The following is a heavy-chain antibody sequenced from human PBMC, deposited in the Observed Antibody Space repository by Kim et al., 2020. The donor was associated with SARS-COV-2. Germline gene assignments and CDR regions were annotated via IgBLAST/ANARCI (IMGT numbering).Heavy chain of an antibody. CDR2: ISAYNGNT. D-gene: IGHD3-3*01. CDR1: GYTFTSYG. J-gene: IGHJ5*02. V-gene: IGHV1-18*04. Sequence: ASVKVSCKASGYTFTSYGISWVRQAPGQGLEWMGWISAYNGNTNYAQKLQGRVTMTTDTSTSTAYMELRSLRSDDTAVYYCARPGPGDYDFWSGLNSQENWFDPWGQGTLVTVSS. CDR3: ARPGPGDYDFWSGLNSQENWFDP.